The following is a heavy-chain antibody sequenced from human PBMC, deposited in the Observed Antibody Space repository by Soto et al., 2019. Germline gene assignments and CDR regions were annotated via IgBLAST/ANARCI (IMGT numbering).Heavy chain of an antibody. CDR2: VYHNGGA. CDR3: GRVVEGATRHTDPDS. D-gene: IGHD2-21*01. Sequence: QVHLQEAGPGLVKPSETLSLTCTVSGVSIHNSHSFWAWIRQPPGKGLQFIASVYHNGGAHYNSSLKSRVTISVDTANNQVSLRMRSLTAADTAFYYCGRVVEGATRHTDPDSWGQGILVTVSS. V-gene: IGHV4-39*01. CDR1: GVSIHNSHSF. J-gene: IGHJ5*01.